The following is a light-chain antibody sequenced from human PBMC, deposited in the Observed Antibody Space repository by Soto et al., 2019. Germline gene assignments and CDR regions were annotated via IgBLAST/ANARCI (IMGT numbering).Light chain of an antibody. V-gene: IGKV3-20*01. CDR3: QQYDNSVWT. CDR1: QSVSSDF. J-gene: IGKJ1*01. Sequence: EIVLTQSPVTLSLSPGERATLSCRASQSVSSDFLVWYQQRPGQAPRLLIYGASRRATGIPDRFSGGGSGTDFTLTISRLEPEDLAVYYCQQYDNSVWTFGQGTKVDIK. CDR2: GAS.